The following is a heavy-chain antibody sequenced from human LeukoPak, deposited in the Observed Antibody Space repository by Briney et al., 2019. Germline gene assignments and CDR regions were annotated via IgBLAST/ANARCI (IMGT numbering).Heavy chain of an antibody. CDR1: GFTFTSSA. CDR3: AAVAGIVRKLYYYGMDV. D-gene: IGHD3-22*01. Sequence: SVKVSCKASGFTFTSSAVQWVRQARGQRLEWIGWIVVGSGNTNYAQKFQERVTITRDMSTSTAYMELSSLRSEDTAAYYCAAVAGIVRKLYYYGMDVWGQGTTVTVSS. V-gene: IGHV1-58*01. CDR2: IVVGSGNT. J-gene: IGHJ6*02.